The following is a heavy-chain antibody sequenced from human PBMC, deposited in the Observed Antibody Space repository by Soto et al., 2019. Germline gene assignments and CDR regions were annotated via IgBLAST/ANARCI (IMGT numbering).Heavy chain of an antibody. CDR2: IYYSGTT. J-gene: IGHJ5*02. D-gene: IGHD4-17*01. CDR1: GGSISNYY. V-gene: IGHV4-59*01. Sequence: PSETLSLTCTVSGGSISNYYWTWIRQPPGKGLKWIGNIYYSGTTNYNPSLKSRVTISVDTSKNQFSLKLSSVTAADTFVYYCAKLPWADYGGIFDPWGQGTLVTVSS. CDR3: AKLPWADYGGIFDP.